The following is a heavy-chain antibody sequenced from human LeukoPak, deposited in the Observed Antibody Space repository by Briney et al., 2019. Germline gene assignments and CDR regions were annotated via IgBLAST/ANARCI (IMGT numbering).Heavy chain of an antibody. D-gene: IGHD3-3*01. V-gene: IGHV3-23*01. J-gene: IGHJ4*02. CDR3: AKNQVVITPDYFDY. CDR2: ISGSGGST. CDR1: GITFSSYA. Sequence: GGFLRFSCAASGITFSSYAMSWFRKAPGKGLDWVSAISGSGGSTYYADSVKGRFTISRDNSKNTLYMQMNSLRAEDTAVYYCAKNQVVITPDYFDYWGQGTLVTVSS.